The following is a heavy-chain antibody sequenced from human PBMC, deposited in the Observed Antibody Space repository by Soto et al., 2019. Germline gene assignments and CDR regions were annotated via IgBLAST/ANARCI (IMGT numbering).Heavy chain of an antibody. V-gene: IGHV5-51*01. J-gene: IGHJ6*02. D-gene: IGHD3-10*01. CDR3: ARHYVLHADVHYYYGMDV. Sequence: GESLKISCMGSGYKVSTWHNFTSYWIAWVRQMPGEGLEWMGIIYPGDSDTRYSPSFQGQVTISADKSINSVYLQWSSLKASDTATYYCARHYVLHADVHYYYGMDVWGQGTTVTVSS. CDR1: GYKVSTWHNFTSYW. CDR2: IYPGDSDT.